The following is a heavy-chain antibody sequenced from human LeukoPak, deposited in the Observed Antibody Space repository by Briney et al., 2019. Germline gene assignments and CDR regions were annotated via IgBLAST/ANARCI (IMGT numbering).Heavy chain of an antibody. CDR1: GFTFGDYA. CDR2: IRSKAYGGTT. CDR3: ARTRYYDYVWGSYRQLIMDV. D-gene: IGHD3-16*02. J-gene: IGHJ6*03. Sequence: GGSLRLSCTASGFTFGDYAMSWVRQAPGKGLEGVGFIRSKAYGGTTEYAASVKGRFTISRDDSKSIAYLQMNSLKTEDTAVYYCARTRYYDYVWGSYRQLIMDVWGKGTTVTISS. V-gene: IGHV3-49*04.